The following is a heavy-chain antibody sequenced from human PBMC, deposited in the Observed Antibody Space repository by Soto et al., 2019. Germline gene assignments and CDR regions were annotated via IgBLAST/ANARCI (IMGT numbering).Heavy chain of an antibody. Sequence: GESLKISCKGSGYSFTNNWIGWVRQMPGRGLGWMGIIYPGDSDTRYSPSFQGQVTISADKSISTAYLQWSSLKASDTAMYYCARRSNSQYAMDVWGQGTTVTVSS. CDR1: GYSFTNNW. CDR3: ARRSNSQYAMDV. J-gene: IGHJ6*02. D-gene: IGHD4-4*01. V-gene: IGHV5-51*01. CDR2: IYPGDSDT.